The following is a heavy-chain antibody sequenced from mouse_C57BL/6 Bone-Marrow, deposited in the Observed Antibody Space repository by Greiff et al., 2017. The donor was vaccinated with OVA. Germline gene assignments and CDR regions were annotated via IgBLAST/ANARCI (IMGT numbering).Heavy chain of an antibody. Sequence: VKLQQPGAELVMPGASVKLSCKASGYTFTSYWMHWVKQRPGQGLEWIGEIDPSDSYTNYNQKFKGKSTLTVDKSSSTAYMQLSSLTSEDSAVYYCAREVYGSSYYYFDYWGQGTTLTVSS. CDR2: IDPSDSYT. J-gene: IGHJ2*01. CDR1: GYTFTSYW. CDR3: AREVYGSSYYYFDY. V-gene: IGHV1-69*01. D-gene: IGHD1-1*01.